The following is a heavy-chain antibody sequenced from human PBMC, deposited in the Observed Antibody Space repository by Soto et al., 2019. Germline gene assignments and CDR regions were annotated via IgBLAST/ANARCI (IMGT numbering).Heavy chain of an antibody. J-gene: IGHJ6*02. Sequence: QVLLVQSGGEVKKPGASVKVSCKTSGYTFSSYGINWVRQAPGQGLEWMGWISGNTGKTNYAQKLQGRVTITTDTSTSTAYMELRSLRSDDTAVYYCARVPREIILVGMDVWGQGTTVTVSS. V-gene: IGHV1-18*04. CDR3: ARVPREIILVGMDV. CDR2: ISGNTGKT. CDR1: GYTFSSYG. D-gene: IGHD2-2*01.